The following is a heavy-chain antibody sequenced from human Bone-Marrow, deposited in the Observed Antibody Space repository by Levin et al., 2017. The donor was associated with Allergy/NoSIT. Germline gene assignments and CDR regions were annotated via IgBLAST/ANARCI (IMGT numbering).Heavy chain of an antibody. CDR2: IKHDGSEI. D-gene: IGHD2-21*01. CDR1: GFSISNYY. Sequence: PGGSLRLSCEVSGFSISNYYMSWVRQAPGKGLEWVANIKHDGSEIYYVDSVKGRFTISRENAKNSVFLQMNSLRAEDTAVYYCARERDAGDLWGQGTLVSVSS. J-gene: IGHJ4*02. V-gene: IGHV3-7*01. CDR3: ARERDAGDL.